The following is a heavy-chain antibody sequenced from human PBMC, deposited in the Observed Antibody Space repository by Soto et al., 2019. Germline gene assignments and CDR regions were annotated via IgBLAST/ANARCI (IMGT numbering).Heavy chain of an antibody. Sequence: SETLSLTCAVYGGSFSGYYWSWIRQPPGKGLEWIGEINHSGSTNYNPSLKSRVTISVDTSKNQFSLKLSSVTAADTAVYYCARTHDSSGYLYYFDYWGQGTLVTVSS. D-gene: IGHD3-22*01. CDR3: ARTHDSSGYLYYFDY. CDR1: GGSFSGYY. J-gene: IGHJ4*02. V-gene: IGHV4-34*01. CDR2: INHSGST.